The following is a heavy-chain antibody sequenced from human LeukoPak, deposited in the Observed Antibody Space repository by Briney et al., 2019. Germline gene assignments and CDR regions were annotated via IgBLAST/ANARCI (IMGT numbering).Heavy chain of an antibody. V-gene: IGHV4-34*01. Sequence: SETLSLTCAVYGGSFSGYYWTWIRQAPGKGLEWIGEINHDGTTNYNPSLKSRVIISVDTSKKHFSLNLSSVTAADTAVYYCARAMPNYDYVWGRFRPFFFDYWGQGTQVTVSS. J-gene: IGHJ4*02. D-gene: IGHD3-16*01. CDR2: INHDGTT. CDR3: ARAMPNYDYVWGRFRPFFFDY. CDR1: GGSFSGYY.